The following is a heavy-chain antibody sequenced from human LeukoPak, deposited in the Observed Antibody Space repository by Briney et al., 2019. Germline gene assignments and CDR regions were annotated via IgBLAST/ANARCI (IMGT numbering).Heavy chain of an antibody. CDR3: ARAKFYDFWSGYLYYFDY. Sequence: SETLSLTCAVYGGSFSGYYWSWIRQPPGKGLEWIGYIYYSGSTNYNPSLKSRVTISVDTSKNQFSLKLSSVTAADTAVYYCARAKFYDFWSGYLYYFDYWGQGTLVTVSS. CDR1: GGSFSGYY. V-gene: IGHV4-59*01. J-gene: IGHJ4*02. CDR2: IYYSGST. D-gene: IGHD3-3*01.